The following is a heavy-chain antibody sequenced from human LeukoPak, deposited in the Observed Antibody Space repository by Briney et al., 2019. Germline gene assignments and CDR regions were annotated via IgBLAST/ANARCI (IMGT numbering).Heavy chain of an antibody. CDR2: IWNDGSDK. CDR3: AKPTRGSGSFLIDF. V-gene: IGHV3-33*06. J-gene: IGHJ4*02. Sequence: GGSLRLSCAASGFTFGSYGMHWARQAPGKGLEWVAVIWNDGSDKYYADSVKGRFTISRDNSKNTLYLQMNSLRAEDTAVYYCAKPTRGSGSFLIDFWGQGTLVTVSS. D-gene: IGHD1-26*01. CDR1: GFTFGSYG.